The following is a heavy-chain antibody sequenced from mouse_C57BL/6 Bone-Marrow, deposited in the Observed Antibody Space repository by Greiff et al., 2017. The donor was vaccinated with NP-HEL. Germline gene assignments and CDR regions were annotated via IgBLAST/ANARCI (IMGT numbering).Heavy chain of an antibody. CDR3: ARSYSGSSYGFAY. CDR1: GYTFTSYW. J-gene: IGHJ3*01. D-gene: IGHD1-1*01. V-gene: IGHV1-72*01. CDR2: IDPNSGGT. Sequence: VQLQQPGAELVKPGASVKLSCKASGYTFTSYWMHWVKQRHGRGLEWIGRIDPNSGGTKYNEKFKSKATLTVDKPSSTAYMQRSSLTSEDSAVYYCARSYSGSSYGFAYWGQGTLVTVSA.